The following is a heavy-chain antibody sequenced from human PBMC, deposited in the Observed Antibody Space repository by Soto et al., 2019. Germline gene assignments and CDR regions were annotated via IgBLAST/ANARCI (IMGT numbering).Heavy chain of an antibody. CDR3: ARIKGEGFRDALDI. V-gene: IGHV1-69*13. Sequence: ASVKVSCKASGGTFGSYAISWVRQAPGQGLEWMGGIIPIFGTANYAQKFQGRVTITADESTSTAYMELSSLRSEDTAVYYCARIKGEGFRDALDIWGQGTMVTVSS. D-gene: IGHD3-10*01. CDR1: GGTFGSYA. CDR2: IIPIFGTA. J-gene: IGHJ3*02.